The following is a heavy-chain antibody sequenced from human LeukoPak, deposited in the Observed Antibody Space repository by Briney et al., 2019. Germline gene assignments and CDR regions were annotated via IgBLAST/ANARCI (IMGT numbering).Heavy chain of an antibody. CDR1: GFTFSSHA. CDR3: ARHGSWSFDY. D-gene: IGHD6-13*01. CDR2: ITSGSGSNV. V-gene: IGHV3-23*01. Sequence: GGSLRLSCAASGFTFSSHAMSWVRQAPGKGLEWVSAITSGSGSNVYYTDSLKGRSTISRDNSKNTLYLQMNSLRAEDTAVYYCARHGSWSFDYWGQGTLVTVSA. J-gene: IGHJ4*02.